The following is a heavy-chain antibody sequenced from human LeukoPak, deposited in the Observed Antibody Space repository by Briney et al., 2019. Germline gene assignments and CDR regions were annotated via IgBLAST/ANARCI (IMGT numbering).Heavy chain of an antibody. J-gene: IGHJ4*02. CDR1: GGSISSGDYY. Sequence: SQTLSLTCTVSGGSISSGDYYWSWIRQPPGKGLEWIGYIYYSGSTYYNPSLKSRVTISVDTSKNQFSLKLSSVTAADTAVYYCARSDQQLVLDYWGQGTLVAVSS. CDR2: IYYSGST. D-gene: IGHD6-13*01. V-gene: IGHV4-30-4*01. CDR3: ARSDQQLVLDY.